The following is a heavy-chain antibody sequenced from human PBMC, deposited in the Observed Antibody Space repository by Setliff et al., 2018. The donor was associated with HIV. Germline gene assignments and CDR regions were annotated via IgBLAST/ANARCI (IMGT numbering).Heavy chain of an antibody. CDR2: IYYSGST. CDR1: GGSISSSSYY. Sequence: PSETLSLTCTVSGGSISSSSYYWGWIRQPPGKGLEWIGSIYYSGSTYYNPSLKSRVTISVDTSKNQFSLKLSSVTAADTAVYYCLRGSYYDSSGYLSPYLDYWGLGTLVTVSS. CDR3: LRGSYYDSSGYLSPYLDY. V-gene: IGHV4-39*07. D-gene: IGHD3-22*01. J-gene: IGHJ4*02.